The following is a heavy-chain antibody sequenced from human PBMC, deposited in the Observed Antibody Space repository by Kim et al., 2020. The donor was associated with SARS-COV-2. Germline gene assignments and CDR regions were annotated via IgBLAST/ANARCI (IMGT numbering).Heavy chain of an antibody. Sequence: SETLSLTCTVSGGSISSSSYYWGWIRQPPGKGLEWIGSIYYSGSTYYNPSLKSRVTISVDTSKNQFSLKLSSVTAADTAVYYCARLIFGVVIIPVTYFD. J-gene: IGHJ4*01. V-gene: IGHV4-39*01. CDR1: GGSISSSSYY. CDR3: ARLIFGVVIIPVTYFD. CDR2: IYYSGST. D-gene: IGHD3-3*01.